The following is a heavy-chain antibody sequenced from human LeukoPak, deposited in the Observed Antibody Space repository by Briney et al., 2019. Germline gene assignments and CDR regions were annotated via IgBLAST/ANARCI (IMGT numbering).Heavy chain of an antibody. CDR2: IYSDGRT. CDR3: ARGADF. J-gene: IGHJ4*02. V-gene: IGHV3-53*01. CDR1: GFTVSSNY. Sequence: PGGSLRLSCAASGFTVSSNYMSWFRQAPGKGLEWVSIIYSDGRTYYADSVKGRFTMSRDNSKNTLSLQVNSLRAEDTAVYYCARGADFWGQGTLVTVSS.